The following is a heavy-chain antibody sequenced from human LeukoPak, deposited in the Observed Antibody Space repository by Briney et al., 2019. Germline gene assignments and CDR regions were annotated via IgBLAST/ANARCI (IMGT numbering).Heavy chain of an antibody. CDR3: ARTFTSYYESGVGY. CDR1: GGSFSGYY. J-gene: IGHJ4*02. CDR2: ISSGSSDT. D-gene: IGHD3-22*01. V-gene: IGHV3-11*06. Sequence: KPSETLSLTCAVYGGSFSGYYWSWIRQAPGKGLEWVSYISSGSSDTNYADSVKGRFTISRDNPKNSLYLQMNSLRAEDTAVYYCARTFTSYYESGVGYWGQGTLVTVSS.